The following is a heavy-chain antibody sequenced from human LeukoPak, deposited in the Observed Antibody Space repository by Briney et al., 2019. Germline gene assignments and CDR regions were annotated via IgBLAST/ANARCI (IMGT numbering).Heavy chain of an antibody. Sequence: GGSLRLSCAASGFTFSSYAMSWVRQAPGKGLEWVSAISGSGGSTYYGDSVKGRFTISRDNSKNTLYLQMNSLRASDTAVYYCARELNGAFDPWGQGTLVTVSS. CDR1: GFTFSSYA. CDR3: ARELNGAFDP. V-gene: IGHV3-23*01. D-gene: IGHD1-1*01. J-gene: IGHJ5*02. CDR2: ISGSGGST.